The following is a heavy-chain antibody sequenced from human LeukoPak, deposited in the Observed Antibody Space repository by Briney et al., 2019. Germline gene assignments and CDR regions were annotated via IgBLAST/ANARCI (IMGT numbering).Heavy chain of an antibody. CDR2: IYYSGST. D-gene: IGHD4-17*01. CDR3: ARRAFYGDYDY. Sequence: SETLSLTCTVSGGSISSSSYYWGGIRQPPGKGLEWIGCIYYSGSTYYNPSLKSRVTISVDTTKNQFSLKLSSVTAADTAVYYCARRAFYGDYDYWGQGTLVTVSS. CDR1: GGSISSSSYY. V-gene: IGHV4-39*01. J-gene: IGHJ4*02.